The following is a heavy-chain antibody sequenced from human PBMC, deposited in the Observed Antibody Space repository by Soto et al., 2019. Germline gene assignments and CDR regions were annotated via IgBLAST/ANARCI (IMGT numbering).Heavy chain of an antibody. Sequence: VQLVESGGGVVQPGRSLRLSCAASGFTFSSYAMHWVRQAPGKGLEWVAVISYDGSNKYYADSVKGRFTISRDNSKNTLYLQMNSLRAEDTAVYYCARDHMTTVTTHLRLYYYYGMDVWGQGTTVTVSS. D-gene: IGHD4-17*01. CDR3: ARDHMTTVTTHLRLYYYYGMDV. CDR1: GFTFSSYA. V-gene: IGHV3-30-3*01. CDR2: ISYDGSNK. J-gene: IGHJ6*02.